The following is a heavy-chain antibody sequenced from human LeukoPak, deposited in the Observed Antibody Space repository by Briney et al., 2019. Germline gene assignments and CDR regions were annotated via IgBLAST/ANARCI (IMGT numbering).Heavy chain of an antibody. CDR2: INPNSGGK. CDR3: AREKRVSGSRGGFDS. J-gene: IGHJ5*01. V-gene: IGHV1-2*02. CDR1: GYTLTGYY. D-gene: IGHD3-10*01. Sequence: GASVKDSCKASGYTLTGYYMHGVRQAPGQGLEWMGWINPNSGGKNYGQKFQGRVTMARDTSISTVYMDLSRLISDDTAVYYCAREKRVSGSRGGFDSWGQGTLVTVSS.